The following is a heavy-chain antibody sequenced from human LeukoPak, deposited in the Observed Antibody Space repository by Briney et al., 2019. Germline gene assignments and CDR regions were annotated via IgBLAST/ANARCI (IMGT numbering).Heavy chain of an antibody. CDR1: GYTFTSYA. V-gene: IGHV1-3*01. CDR2: INAGNGNT. J-gene: IGHJ6*02. CDR3: ATENYDFWSGYYVVDYYYYGMDV. D-gene: IGHD3-3*01. Sequence: ASVKVSCKASGYTFTSYAMHWVRQAPGQRLEWMGWINAGNGNTKYSQKFQGRVTITRDTSASTAYMELSSLRSEDTAVYYCATENYDFWSGYYVVDYYYYGMDVWGQGTTVTVSS.